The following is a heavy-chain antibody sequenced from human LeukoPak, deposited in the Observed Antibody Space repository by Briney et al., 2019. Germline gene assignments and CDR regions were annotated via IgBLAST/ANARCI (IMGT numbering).Heavy chain of an antibody. CDR3: ARHVYDSSGYYYPDFDY. CDR1: GGSISSSSYY. D-gene: IGHD3-22*01. V-gene: IGHV4-39*01. CDR2: IYYSGST. Sequence: SETLSLTCTGSGGSISSSSYYWGWIRQPPGQGLEWIGSIYYSGSTYYNPSLKSRVTISVDTSKNQFSLKLSSVTAADTAVYYCARHVYDSSGYYYPDFDYWGQGTLVTVSS. J-gene: IGHJ4*02.